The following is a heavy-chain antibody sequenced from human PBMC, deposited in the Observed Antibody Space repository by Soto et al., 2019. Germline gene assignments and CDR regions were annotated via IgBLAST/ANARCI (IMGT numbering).Heavy chain of an antibody. Sequence: SVKVSCKASGGTFSSYAISWVRQAPGQGLEWMGGIIPIFGTANYAQKFQGRVTITADESTSTAYMELSSLRSEDTAVYYCARGTDRVATIQLDYWGHGTLVTVSS. CDR3: ARGTDRVATIQLDY. CDR2: IIPIFGTA. D-gene: IGHD5-12*01. V-gene: IGHV1-69*13. J-gene: IGHJ4*01. CDR1: GGTFSSYA.